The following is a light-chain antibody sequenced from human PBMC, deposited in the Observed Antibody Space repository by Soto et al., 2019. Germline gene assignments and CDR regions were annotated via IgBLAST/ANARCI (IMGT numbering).Light chain of an antibody. CDR3: SAWDDSLSGVV. V-gene: IGLV1-47*02. CDR2: GNS. J-gene: IGLJ3*02. Sequence: QSVLTQPPSASGTPGQRVTLSCSGSSSNIGYNAVNWYQQLPGKAPKLLMHGNSQRPSGVPDRFSGSKSGTSASLAISGLRTEDEADYCSAWDDSLSGVVFGGGTKLTVL. CDR1: SSNIGYNA.